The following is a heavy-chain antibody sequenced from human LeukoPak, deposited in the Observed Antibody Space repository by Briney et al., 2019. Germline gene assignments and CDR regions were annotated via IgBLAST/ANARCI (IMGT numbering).Heavy chain of an antibody. D-gene: IGHD3-3*01. J-gene: IGHJ4*02. V-gene: IGHV3-7*01. CDR3: ARDAWHDQSDY. Sequence: GGSLRLSCAASGFPFSGYWMTWVRQAPGKGLEWVANINPDGSEKNYMDSVKGRFAISRDSSKNSMYLQMNSLRAEDTAVYYCARDAWHDQSDYWDPGALVTVSS. CDR2: INPDGSEK. CDR1: GFPFSGYW.